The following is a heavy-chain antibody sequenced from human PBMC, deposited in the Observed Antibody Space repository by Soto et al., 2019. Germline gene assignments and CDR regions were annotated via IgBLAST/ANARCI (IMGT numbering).Heavy chain of an antibody. D-gene: IGHD5-18*01. V-gene: IGHV3-64D*06. CDR1: GFPFSNSV. J-gene: IGHJ4*02. CDR2: ISSNGVST. Sequence: PGGSLRLSCSASGFPFSNSVMHWVRQAPGRGLEDLSAISSNGVSTYYADSVKGRFTISRDNSKNKLYLQLSSLRPEDTAIYYCMTVDTTMTAGRYFGYWGQGTLVTVS. CDR3: MTVDTTMTAGRYFGY.